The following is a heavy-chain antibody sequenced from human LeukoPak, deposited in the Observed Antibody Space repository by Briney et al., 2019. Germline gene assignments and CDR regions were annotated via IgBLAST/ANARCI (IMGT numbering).Heavy chain of an antibody. J-gene: IGHJ3*02. CDR3: ARVLRTMVRGGAFDI. CDR2: IYYSGST. Sequence: SETLSLTCAVSGGSISSYYWRSIRQPPGNGLEWLGHIYYSGSTNYNLSLKSRVTISVDTSKNQFSLKLSSVTAADTVVYYCARVLRTMVRGGAFDIWGQGTMVTVSS. D-gene: IGHD3-10*01. V-gene: IGHV4-59*01. CDR1: GGSISSYY.